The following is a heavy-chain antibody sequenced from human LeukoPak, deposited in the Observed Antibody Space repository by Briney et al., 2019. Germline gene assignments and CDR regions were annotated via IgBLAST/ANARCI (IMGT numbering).Heavy chain of an antibody. Sequence: GGSLRLSCAASGFTFSSYAMSWVRQAPGKGLEWVSAIGGSGGSTYYADSVKGRFTISRDNSKNTLYLQMNSLRAEDTAVYYCAKDHGYSGYVVSDYWGQGTLVTVSS. V-gene: IGHV3-23*01. CDR1: GFTFSSYA. CDR3: AKDHGYSGYVVSDY. J-gene: IGHJ4*02. CDR2: IGGSGGST. D-gene: IGHD5-12*01.